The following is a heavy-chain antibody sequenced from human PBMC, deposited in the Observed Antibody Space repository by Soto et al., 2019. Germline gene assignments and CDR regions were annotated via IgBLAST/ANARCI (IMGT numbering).Heavy chain of an antibody. J-gene: IGHJ4*02. Sequence: PGGSLRLSCAASGFTFSSNGMHWVRQAPGKGLEWVAVISYDGKSKYYGDSMKGRFTISRDNSKNTLYLQINSLRAEDTAVYYCAKGGYSSSWFNPGDSWGQGT. D-gene: IGHD6-13*01. V-gene: IGHV3-30*18. CDR3: AKGGYSSSWFNPGDS. CDR2: ISYDGKSK. CDR1: GFTFSSNG.